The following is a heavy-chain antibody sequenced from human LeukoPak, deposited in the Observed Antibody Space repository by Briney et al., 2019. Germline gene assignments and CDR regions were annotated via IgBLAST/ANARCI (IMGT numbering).Heavy chain of an antibody. Sequence: PGGSLRLSCAASGFTFSSYWMHWVRQAPGKGLVWVARFNGDGSRTSYADSVKGRFTISRDNAKNTLYLQMNSLRDDDTAVYYCARAGYTYGFDFWGQGTLVTASS. CDR2: FNGDGSRT. V-gene: IGHV3-74*01. CDR3: ARAGYTYGFDF. J-gene: IGHJ4*02. CDR1: GFTFSSYW. D-gene: IGHD5-18*01.